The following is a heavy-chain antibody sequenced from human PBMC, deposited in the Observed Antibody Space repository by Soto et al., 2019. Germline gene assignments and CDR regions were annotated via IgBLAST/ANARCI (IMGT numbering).Heavy chain of an antibody. V-gene: IGHV4-31*03. CDR2: IYYSGST. J-gene: IGHJ6*03. CDR3: ARDRSGSSVFYYYYMDV. Sequence: PSETLPLTCTVSGGSISSGGYYWSWIRQHPGKGLEWIGYIYYSGSTYYNPSLKSRVTISVDTSKNQFSLKLSSVTAADTAVYYCARDRSGSSVFYYYYMDVWGKGTTVTVSS. D-gene: IGHD6-6*01. CDR1: GGSISSGGYY.